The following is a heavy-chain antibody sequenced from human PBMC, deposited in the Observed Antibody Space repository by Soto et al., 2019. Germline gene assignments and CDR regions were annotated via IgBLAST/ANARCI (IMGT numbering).Heavy chain of an antibody. CDR1: GYSVTELS. V-gene: IGHV1-24*01. CDR3: ATAWDVKFFDY. D-gene: IGHD1-26*01. CDR2: FDPEDGEA. J-gene: IGHJ4*02. Sequence: ASVRVSCKVSGYSVTELSMHWVRLAPGKGLEWMGIFDPEDGEATYAEKFQGRVTMTEDTLTDTGYLELSSLRSDDTAVCFCATAWDVKFFDYWGQGTLVTVSS.